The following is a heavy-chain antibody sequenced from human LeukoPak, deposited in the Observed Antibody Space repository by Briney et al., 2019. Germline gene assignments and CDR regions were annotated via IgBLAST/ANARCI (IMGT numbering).Heavy chain of an antibody. CDR1: GFTFSYYW. V-gene: IGHV3-74*01. D-gene: IGHD1-26*01. CDR3: AREARVGGALQY. Sequence: GGSLRLSCAASGFTFSYYWMHWVRQAPGKGLVWVSRTNTDGTFIRHADSVQGRFTISRDAAKNTLFLQMNSLRAEDRAVYYCAREARVGGALQYWGQGVLVTVSA. J-gene: IGHJ4*02. CDR2: TNTDGTFI.